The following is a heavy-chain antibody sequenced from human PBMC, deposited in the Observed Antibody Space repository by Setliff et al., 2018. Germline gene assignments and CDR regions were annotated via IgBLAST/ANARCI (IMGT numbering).Heavy chain of an antibody. CDR2: IHPSNSDT. CDR1: GYSFTDYW. D-gene: IGHD3-10*02. J-gene: IGHJ6*03. CDR3: ARMFGAGHSGWLNMDV. Sequence: PGESLKISCKGSGYSFTDYWIGWVRQMPGEGLEWMGIIHPSNSDTVYSPSFQGQVTISADKSISTAYLQWRSLKASDTAMYYCARMFGAGHSGWLNMDVWGKGTTVTVSS. V-gene: IGHV5-51*01.